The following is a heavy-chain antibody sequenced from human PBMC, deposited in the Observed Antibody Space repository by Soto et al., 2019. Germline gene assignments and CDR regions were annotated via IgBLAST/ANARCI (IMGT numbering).Heavy chain of an antibody. V-gene: IGHV4-59*01. Sequence: QVQLQESGPGLVKPSETLSLTCTVSGGSISSYYWSWIRQPPGKGLEWIGYIYYSGSTNYKPSLKRRVTISVDTSKNQFSLELSSVTAADTAVYYCARADSSGYYLDYFDYWGQGTLVTVSS. CDR3: ARADSSGYYLDYFDY. CDR1: GGSISSYY. D-gene: IGHD3-22*01. CDR2: IYYSGST. J-gene: IGHJ4*02.